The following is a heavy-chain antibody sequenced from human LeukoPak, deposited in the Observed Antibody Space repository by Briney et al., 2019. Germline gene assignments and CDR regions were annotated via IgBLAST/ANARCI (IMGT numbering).Heavy chain of an antibody. V-gene: IGHV3-21*01. CDR3: ARGRVYNGYDPCDY. Sequence: PGGSLRLSCAASGFTLSSYNMNWVRQAPGKGLEWVSFISSSSSYIQYADSMKGRFTISRDNAKNSLYLQMNSLRAEDTAVYYCARGRVYNGYDPCDYWGQGTLVTVSS. CDR2: ISSSSSYI. J-gene: IGHJ4*02. D-gene: IGHD5-12*01. CDR1: GFTLSSYN.